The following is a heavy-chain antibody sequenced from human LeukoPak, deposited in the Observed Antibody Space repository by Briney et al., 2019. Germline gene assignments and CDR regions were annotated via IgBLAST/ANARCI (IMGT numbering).Heavy chain of an antibody. D-gene: IGHD3/OR15-3a*01. Sequence: GGSLRLSCAASGFTFSSYWMSWVRQAQGKGLEWVANIKQDGSEKYYVDSVKGRFTISRDNAKNSLYLQMNSLRAEDTAVYYCARDQGEDWLLYGGYYYYGMDVWGQGTTVTVSS. CDR3: ARDQGEDWLLYGGYYYYGMDV. CDR2: IKQDGSEK. CDR1: GFTFSSYW. J-gene: IGHJ6*02. V-gene: IGHV3-7*01.